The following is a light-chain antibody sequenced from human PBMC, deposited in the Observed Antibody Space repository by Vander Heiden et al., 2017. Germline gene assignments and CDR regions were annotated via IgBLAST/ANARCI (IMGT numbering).Light chain of an antibody. Sequence: QSALTQPPSVSGPPGQRVTTSCTGSSPNIGAGLAVHWYQQLPGTAPKFHICSNTNRPSGVPNRFSGSKSDTSASLAITGLQPEDEAYYYCQSFDNTLRAVIFGGGTKLTVL. CDR3: QSFDNTLRAVI. J-gene: IGLJ2*01. V-gene: IGLV1-40*01. CDR1: SPNIGAGLA. CDR2: SNT.